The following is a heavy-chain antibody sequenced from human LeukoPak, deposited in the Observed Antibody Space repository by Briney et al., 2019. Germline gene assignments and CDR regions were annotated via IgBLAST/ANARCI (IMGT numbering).Heavy chain of an antibody. CDR3: AKDLGGGYVPYFFEN. CDR1: GFTFTNHG. Sequence: PGGSLRLSCVASGFTFTNHGMHWVRQAPGKGLEWVAVISYEGSIKYHGDSVKGRFTISRDNPKNTLYLQMNSLRPEDTAVYYCAKDLGGGYVPYFFENWGQGTLITVSS. V-gene: IGHV3-30*18. J-gene: IGHJ4*02. CDR2: ISYEGSIK. D-gene: IGHD3-16*01.